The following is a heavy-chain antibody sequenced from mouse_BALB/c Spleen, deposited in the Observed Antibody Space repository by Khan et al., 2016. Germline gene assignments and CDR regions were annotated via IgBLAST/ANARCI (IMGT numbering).Heavy chain of an antibody. J-gene: IGHJ4*01. CDR3: ARGPMNYYAMDY. V-gene: IGHV9-3-1*01. CDR2: INTYTGEP. CDR1: GYTFTNYG. Sequence: QFQLVQSGPELKKPGETVKISCKASGYTFTNYGMNWVKQAPGKGLKWLGWINTYTGEPTYADDFKGRFAFSLETSASTAYLQINNPKNEDTATYFCARGPMNYYAMDYWGQGTSVTVSS. D-gene: IGHD2-3*01.